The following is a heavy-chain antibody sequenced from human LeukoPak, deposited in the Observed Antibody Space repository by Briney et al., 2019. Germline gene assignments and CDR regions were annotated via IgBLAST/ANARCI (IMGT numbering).Heavy chain of an antibody. CDR1: GVTVSSNY. Sequence: GSLRLSCAASGVTVSSNYMSWVRQAPGKGLEWVSVIYSGGSTYYADSVKGRFTISRDNSKNTLYLQMNSLRAEDTAVYYCARGGYYLFDYWGQGTLVTVSS. D-gene: IGHD3-22*01. CDR3: ARGGYYLFDY. V-gene: IGHV3-53*01. CDR2: IYSGGST. J-gene: IGHJ4*02.